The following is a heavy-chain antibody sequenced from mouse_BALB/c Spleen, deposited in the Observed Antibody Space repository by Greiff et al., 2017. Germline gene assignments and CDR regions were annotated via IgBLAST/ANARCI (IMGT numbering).Heavy chain of an antibody. CDR1: GYTFSSYW. Sequence: VQLQQSGAELMKPGASVKISCKATGYTFSSYWIEWVKQRPGHGLEWIGEILPGSGSTNYNEKFKGKATFTADTSSNTAYMQLSSLTSEDSAVYYCARKYGNYVWFAYWGQGTLVTVSA. J-gene: IGHJ3*01. V-gene: IGHV1-9*01. CDR2: ILPGSGST. D-gene: IGHD2-10*02. CDR3: ARKYGNYVWFAY.